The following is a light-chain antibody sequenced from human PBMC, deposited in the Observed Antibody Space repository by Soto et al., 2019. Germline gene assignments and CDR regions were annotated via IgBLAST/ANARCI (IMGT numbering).Light chain of an antibody. CDR1: SSDLGSYNL. J-gene: IGLJ1*01. V-gene: IGLV2-23*01. Sequence: QSVLTQPASVSGSPGQSITLSCTGTSSDLGSYNLVSWYQQHPGKAPKLMIYEGSKRPSGVSYRFSGSKSGNTASLTISGLQTEDEADYYCCSYAGSSTFVFGTGTTLTVL. CDR2: EGS. CDR3: CSYAGSSTFV.